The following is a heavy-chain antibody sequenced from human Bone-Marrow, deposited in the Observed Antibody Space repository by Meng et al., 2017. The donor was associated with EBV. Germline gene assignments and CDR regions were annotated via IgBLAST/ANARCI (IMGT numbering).Heavy chain of an antibody. Sequence: QVQLVQSGAEVXXXXXXVKXSXXXSGGPFSSYVISWVRQAPGQGLEWMGGIIPIFGTANYAQKFQGRVTITADESTSTAYMELSSLRSEDTAVYYCARALENAYCGGDCYAPFDYWGQGTLVTVSS. J-gene: IGHJ4*02. D-gene: IGHD2-21*02. V-gene: IGHV1-69*01. CDR1: GGPFSSYV. CDR3: ARALENAYCGGDCYAPFDY. CDR2: IIPIFGTA.